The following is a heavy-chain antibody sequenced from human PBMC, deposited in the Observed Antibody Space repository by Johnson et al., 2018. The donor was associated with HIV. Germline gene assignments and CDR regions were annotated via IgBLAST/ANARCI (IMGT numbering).Heavy chain of an antibody. Sequence: QVQLVESGGGVVQPGRSLRLSCAASGFRFSTYALHWVRQTPGKGLEWVAVIWYDGSNKYYADSVKGRFTISRDNSKNTLYLQMNSLRAEDTAVYYCARDSELVCVIEHDAFDIWGQGTMVTVSS. CDR1: GFRFSTYA. CDR3: ARDSELVCVIEHDAFDI. CDR2: IWYDGSNK. D-gene: IGHD3-10*02. V-gene: IGHV3-33*08. J-gene: IGHJ3*02.